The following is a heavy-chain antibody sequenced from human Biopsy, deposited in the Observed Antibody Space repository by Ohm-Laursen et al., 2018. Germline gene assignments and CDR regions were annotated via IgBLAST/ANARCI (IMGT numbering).Heavy chain of an antibody. D-gene: IGHD3-16*01. J-gene: IGHJ2*01. CDR1: GDDSIASYY. CDR3: ARGYGGSSRYFDL. V-gene: IGHV4-59*01. CDR2: VFHSGLT. Sequence: SETLSLTCTVSGDDSIASYYWSWIRQSPEKGLEWIGFVFHSGLTGYHPSLRSRVSISVDSSKNQFYLNLSSLTPADTAVYFCARGYGGSSRYFDLWGRGTQVTVSS.